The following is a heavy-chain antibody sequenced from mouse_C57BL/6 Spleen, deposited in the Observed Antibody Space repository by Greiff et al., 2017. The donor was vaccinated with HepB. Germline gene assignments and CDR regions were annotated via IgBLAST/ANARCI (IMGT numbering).Heavy chain of an antibody. CDR2: IYPGSGNT. J-gene: IGHJ2*01. CDR1: GYSFTSYY. Sequence: VQLQESGPELVKPGASVKISCKASGYSFTSYYIHWVKQRPGQGLEWIGWIYPGSGNTKYNEKFKGKATLTADTSSSTAYMQLSSLTSEDSAVYYCARSGVYDGYSFDYWGQGTTLTVSS. V-gene: IGHV1-66*01. CDR3: ARSGVYDGYSFDY. D-gene: IGHD2-3*01.